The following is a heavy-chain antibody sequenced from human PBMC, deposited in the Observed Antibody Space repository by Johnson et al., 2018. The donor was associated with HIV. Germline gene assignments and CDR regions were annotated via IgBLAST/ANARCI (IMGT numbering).Heavy chain of an antibody. J-gene: IGHJ3*02. Sequence: QVQLVESGGRVVQPGKSLRLSCAASGFTFGDYGMHWVRQAPGKGLEWVALISYDGSITAYADSVKGRFTISRDNSKNTLYLQMNNLRAEDTAMYYCAKRPIMIAFGEINGFDIWGQGTMVTVSS. CDR2: ISYDGSIT. V-gene: IGHV3-30*18. D-gene: IGHD3-16*01. CDR1: GFTFGDYG. CDR3: AKRPIMIAFGEINGFDI.